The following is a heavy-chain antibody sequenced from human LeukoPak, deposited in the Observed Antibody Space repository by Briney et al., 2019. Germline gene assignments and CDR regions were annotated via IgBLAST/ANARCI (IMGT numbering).Heavy chain of an antibody. J-gene: IGHJ4*02. Sequence: GASVKVSCKASGYTFTSYYMHWVRQAPGQGLGSTSYAQKFQGRVTMTRDTSTSTVCMELSSLRSEDTAVCYCARETYYYDSSGYWYYFDYWGQGTLVTVSS. CDR3: ARETYYYDSSGYWYYFDY. CDR2: ST. V-gene: IGHV1-46*01. D-gene: IGHD3-22*01. CDR1: GYTFTSYY.